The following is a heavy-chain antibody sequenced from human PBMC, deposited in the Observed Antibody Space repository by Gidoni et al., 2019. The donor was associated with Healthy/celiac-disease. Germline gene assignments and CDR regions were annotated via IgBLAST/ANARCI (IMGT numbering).Heavy chain of an antibody. CDR1: GFTCGSYW. CDR3: ARNDLTNLGSFDY. D-gene: IGHD2-8*01. J-gene: IGHJ4*02. CDR2: IKQDGSEK. V-gene: IGHV3-7*03. Sequence: EVQRVESGGGLVQPGGSLRLSWAASGFTCGSYWMSWVRQAPGKGLEWVANIKQDGSEKYYVDSVKGRFTISRDNAKNSLYLQMNSLRAEDTAVYYCARNDLTNLGSFDYWGQGTLVTVSS.